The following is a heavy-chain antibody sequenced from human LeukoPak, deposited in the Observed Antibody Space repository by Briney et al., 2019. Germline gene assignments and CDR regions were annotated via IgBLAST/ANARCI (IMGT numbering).Heavy chain of an antibody. D-gene: IGHD6-6*01. CDR2: IWYDGSNK. J-gene: IGHJ4*02. CDR3: AKVLSFGYSSSSGFDY. V-gene: IGHV3-30*02. Sequence: PGGSLRLSCAASGFTFSSYGMHWVRQAPGKGLEWVAFIWYDGSNKYYADSVKGRFTISRDNSKNTLYLQMNSLRAEDTAVYYCAKVLSFGYSSSSGFDYWGQGTLVTVSS. CDR1: GFTFSSYG.